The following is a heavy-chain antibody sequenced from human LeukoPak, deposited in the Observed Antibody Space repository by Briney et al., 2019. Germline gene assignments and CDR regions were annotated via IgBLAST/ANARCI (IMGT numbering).Heavy chain of an antibody. CDR2: ISYDGSNK. CDR1: GFTFSSYG. J-gene: IGHJ4*02. V-gene: IGHV3-30*03. D-gene: IGHD6-19*01. Sequence: GGSLRLSCAASGFTFSSYGMHWVRQAPGKGLEWVAVISYDGSNKYYADSVKGRFTISRDNSKNTLYLQMNSLRAEDTAVYYCVMRERFVSSGWYDLDYWGQGTLVTVSS. CDR3: VMRERFVSSGWYDLDY.